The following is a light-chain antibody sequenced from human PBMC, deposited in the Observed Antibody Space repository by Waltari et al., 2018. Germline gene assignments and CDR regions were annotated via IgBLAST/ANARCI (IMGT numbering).Light chain of an antibody. J-gene: IGLJ1*01. V-gene: IGLV3-19*01. Sequence: SELSQDPALSVAVGQTLWTTCQVDTLIAYYAIWYHQKPGQAPLLVIYGKNNRPSGIPDRFSGSYSGNTASLTITGGQAEDEGAYYCNSRDSSGNPFVFGTGTKLTVL. CDR2: GKN. CDR1: TLIAYY. CDR3: NSRDSSGNPFV.